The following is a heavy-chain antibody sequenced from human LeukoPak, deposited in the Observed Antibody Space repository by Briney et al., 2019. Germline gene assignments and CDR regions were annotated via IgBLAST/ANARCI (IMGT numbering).Heavy chain of an antibody. CDR2: IYSGDSDT. D-gene: IGHD3-10*01. V-gene: IGHV5-51*01. Sequence: GGSPQISCQGSGYSFTSYWIGWVRQMPGKGLEGMGIIYSGDSDTRYSPSFQGQVTISADKSISTAYLQWSSLKASDTAMYYCARGGDMVRGVPTVYFDYWGQGTLVTVSS. CDR3: ARGGDMVRGVPTVYFDY. CDR1: GYSFTSYW. J-gene: IGHJ4*02.